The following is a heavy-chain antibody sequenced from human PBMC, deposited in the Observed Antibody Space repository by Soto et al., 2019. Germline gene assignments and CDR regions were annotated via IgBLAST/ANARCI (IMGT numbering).Heavy chain of an antibody. D-gene: IGHD2-21*02. CDR2: VSGSGDST. CDR1: AFTFSSYA. V-gene: IGHV3-23*01. Sequence: EVQLLESGGGLAQPGGSLRLSCAASAFTFSSYAMSWVRQAPGKGLEWVSAVSGSGDSTYYAESVKGRFTISRDNSKNTLYLQRNSLRAEDMAVYYCAKGRASDCPGCTQDYWGQGTLVTVSS. CDR3: AKGRASDCPGCTQDY. J-gene: IGHJ4*02.